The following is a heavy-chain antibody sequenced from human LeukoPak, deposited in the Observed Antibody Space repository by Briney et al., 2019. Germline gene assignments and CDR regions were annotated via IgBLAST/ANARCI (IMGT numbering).Heavy chain of an antibody. J-gene: IGHJ3*01. D-gene: IGHD6-19*01. CDR1: GFTFSSYG. Sequence: GGSLRLSCEASGFTFSSYGMNWVRQAPGKGLEWVSYISDGGSTVFYADSVKGRFTISRDNAKRSLYLQMDSLRVEDTAVYYCARDRSGWYLGFDLWGQGAMVTVSS. CDR3: ARDRSGWYLGFDL. V-gene: IGHV3-48*03. CDR2: ISDGGSTV.